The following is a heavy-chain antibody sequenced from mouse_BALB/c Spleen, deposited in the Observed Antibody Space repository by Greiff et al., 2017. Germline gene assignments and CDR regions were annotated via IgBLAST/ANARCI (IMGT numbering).Heavy chain of an antibody. Sequence: QVHVKQSGAELVRPGVSVKISCKGSGYTFTDYAMHWVKQSHAKSLEWIGVISTYYGDASYNQKFKGKATMTVDKSSSTAYMELARLTSEDSAIYYCARPYGNSLYYAMDYWGQGTSVTVSS. V-gene: IGHV1S137*01. J-gene: IGHJ4*01. CDR3: ARPYGNSLYYAMDY. D-gene: IGHD2-1*01. CDR1: GYTFTDYA. CDR2: ISTYYGDA.